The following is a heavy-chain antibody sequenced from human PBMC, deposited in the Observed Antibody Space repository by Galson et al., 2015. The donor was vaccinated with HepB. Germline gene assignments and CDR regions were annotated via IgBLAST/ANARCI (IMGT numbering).Heavy chain of an antibody. J-gene: IGHJ4*02. V-gene: IGHV3-74*01. CDR3: ARTGPGPRYCTSTSCYLFDY. CDR2: INSDGSST. CDR1: GFTFISYW. Sequence: SLRLSCAASGFTFISYWMHWVRHAPGKGLVWVSRINSDGSSTSYADSVKGRFTISRDNAKNTLYLQMDSLRAEDTAVYYCARTGPGPRYCTSTSCYLFDYWGQGTLVTVSS. D-gene: IGHD2-2*01.